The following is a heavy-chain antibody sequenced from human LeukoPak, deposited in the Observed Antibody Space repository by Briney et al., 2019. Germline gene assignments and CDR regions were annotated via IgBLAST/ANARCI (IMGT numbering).Heavy chain of an antibody. Sequence: GGSLRLSCAASGFTFSNYGMHWVRQAPGKGLEWEAVISYDGSDKYYTDSVKGRFTISRDNSKNTLYLQMNSLSGEDTAVYYCAKDRGSSWYYFDDWGQGTLVTVSS. D-gene: IGHD6-13*01. CDR1: GFTFSNYG. CDR3: AKDRGSSWYYFDD. V-gene: IGHV3-30*18. J-gene: IGHJ4*02. CDR2: ISYDGSDK.